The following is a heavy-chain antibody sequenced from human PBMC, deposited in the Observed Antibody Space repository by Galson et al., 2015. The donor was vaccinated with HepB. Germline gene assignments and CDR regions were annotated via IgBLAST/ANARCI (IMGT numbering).Heavy chain of an antibody. CDR3: ARSIYYYDSSGYNWFDP. CDR2: ISAYNGNT. D-gene: IGHD3-22*01. V-gene: IGHV1-18*01. Sequence: SVKVSCKASGYTFTSYGISWVRQAPGQGLEWMGWISAYNGNTNYAQKLQGRVTMTTDTSTSTAYMELRSLRSDDTAVYYCARSIYYYDSSGYNWFDPWGQGTLVTVSS. J-gene: IGHJ5*02. CDR1: GYTFTSYG.